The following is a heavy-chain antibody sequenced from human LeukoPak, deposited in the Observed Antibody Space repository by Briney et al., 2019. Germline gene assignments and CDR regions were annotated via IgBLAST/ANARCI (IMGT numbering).Heavy chain of an antibody. CDR3: AKGSSKYQLLFFDY. CDR1: GFTFSSYA. CDR2: ISWNSGSI. V-gene: IGHV3-9*03. J-gene: IGHJ4*02. D-gene: IGHD2-2*01. Sequence: SLGLSCAASGFTFSSYAMHWVRQAPGKGLEWVSGISWNSGSIGYADSVKGRFTISRDNAKNSLYLQMNSLRAEDMALYYCAKGSSKYQLLFFDYWGQGTLVTVSS.